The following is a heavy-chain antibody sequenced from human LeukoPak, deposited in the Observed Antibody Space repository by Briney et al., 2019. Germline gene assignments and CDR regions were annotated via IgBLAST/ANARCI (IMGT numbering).Heavy chain of an antibody. CDR2: ISSSGSSI. V-gene: IGHV3-48*03. Sequence: GGSLRLSCAASGFTFSSYEMNWVRQAPGKGLEWVSYISSSGSSIYYADSVKGRFTISRDNAKNSLYLQMNSLRAEDTAVYYCAGTRISDYYYYGMDVWGQGTTVTVSS. D-gene: IGHD2-15*01. J-gene: IGHJ6*02. CDR3: AGTRISDYYYYGMDV. CDR1: GFTFSSYE.